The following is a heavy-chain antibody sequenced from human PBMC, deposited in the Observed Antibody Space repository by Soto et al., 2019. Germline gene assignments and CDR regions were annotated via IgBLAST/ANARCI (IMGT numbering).Heavy chain of an antibody. D-gene: IGHD5-12*01. V-gene: IGHV3-64D*06. CDR1: GFTFSSYA. CDR2: VRGNGDPP. J-gene: IGHJ4*02. CDR3: VKSRGGNNFDFFD. Sequence: GGSLRLSCSASGFTFSSYAMHWVRQAPGKGLEYVSGVRGNGDPPYYADSVKGRFTISRDNSKNTLYLQMSGLSADDTAVYYCVKSRGGNNFDFFDWGQGALVTVSS.